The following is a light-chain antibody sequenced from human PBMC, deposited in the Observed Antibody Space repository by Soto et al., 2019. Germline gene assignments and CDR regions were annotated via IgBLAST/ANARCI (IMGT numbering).Light chain of an antibody. Sequence: AVQMTQSPSSLSASVGDRVTIICRASQGIRNDLGWYQQRPGKAPKLRIYDTSNLQSGVPSRYSGSGSGTDFTLTISSLQPRDFASYYCLQDYSYPRTFGKGHKEEIK. CDR3: LQDYSYPRT. J-gene: IGKJ1*01. CDR1: QGIRND. CDR2: DTS. V-gene: IGKV1-6*01.